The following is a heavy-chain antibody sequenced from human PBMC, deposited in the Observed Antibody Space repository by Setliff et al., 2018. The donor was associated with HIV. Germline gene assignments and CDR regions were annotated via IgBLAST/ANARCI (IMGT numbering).Heavy chain of an antibody. CDR3: VRAYDQDFQH. J-gene: IGHJ1*01. D-gene: IGHD3-22*01. CDR1: GGTFSNYA. Sequence: SVKVSCKASGGTFSNYAISWVRQAPGQGLEWMGGVIPIAGTANYAQKFQGRVTITTDESTTTAYMELSSLRSEDTAVYYCVRAYDQDFQHWGQGTVVTVSS. V-gene: IGHV1-69*05. CDR2: VIPIAGTA.